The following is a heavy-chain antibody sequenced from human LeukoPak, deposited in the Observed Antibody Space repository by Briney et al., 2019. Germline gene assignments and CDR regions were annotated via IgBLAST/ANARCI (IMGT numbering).Heavy chain of an antibody. CDR1: GFTFSSYA. Sequence: GGSLRLSCAVSGFTFSSYAMSWVRQAPGKGLEWVSTISNSGGTTYYADSVKGRFTISRDDSENTLYLQMNSLRAEDTAVYYCAKDRHAPGRYCSSTSCFPFDSWGQGTLVTVSS. J-gene: IGHJ5*01. CDR3: AKDRHAPGRYCSSTSCFPFDS. V-gene: IGHV3-23*01. CDR2: ISNSGGTT. D-gene: IGHD2-2*01.